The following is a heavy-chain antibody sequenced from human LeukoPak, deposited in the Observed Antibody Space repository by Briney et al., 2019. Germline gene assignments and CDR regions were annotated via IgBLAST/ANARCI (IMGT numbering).Heavy chain of an antibody. D-gene: IGHD2-15*01. Sequence: SETLSLTCTVSGGSISSSSHYWGWIRQPPGKGLEWIGSIYYSGSTYYNPSLKSRVTISVDTSKNQFSLKLSSVTAADTAVYYCAGAGRTKFDPWGQGTLVTVSS. CDR2: IYYSGST. V-gene: IGHV4-39*07. CDR1: GGSISSSSHY. CDR3: AGAGRTKFDP. J-gene: IGHJ5*02.